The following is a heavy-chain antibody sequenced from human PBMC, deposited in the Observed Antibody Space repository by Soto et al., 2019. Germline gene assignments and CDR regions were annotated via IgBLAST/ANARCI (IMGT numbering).Heavy chain of an antibody. CDR1: GFTFSSYA. CDR3: AKGRGIATKDYDFWSGPFDY. D-gene: IGHD3-3*01. CDR2: ISGSGGST. J-gene: IGHJ4*02. Sequence: GGSLRLSCAASGFTFSSYAMSWVRQAPGKGLDWVSAISGSGGSTYYADSVKGRFTISRDNSKNTLYLQMNSLRAEDTAVYYCAKGRGIATKDYDFWSGPFDYWGQGTLVTVSS. V-gene: IGHV3-23*01.